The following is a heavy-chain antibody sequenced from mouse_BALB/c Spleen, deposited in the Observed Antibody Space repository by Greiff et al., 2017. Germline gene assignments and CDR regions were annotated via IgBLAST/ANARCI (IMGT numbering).Heavy chain of an antibody. CDR3: AREGPYGNYDY. CDR2: ISSGGST. V-gene: IGHV5-6-5*01. CDR1: GFTFSSYA. D-gene: IGHD2-1*01. J-gene: IGHJ2*01. Sequence: EVQVVESGGGLVKPGGSLKLSCAASGFTFSSYAMSWVRQTPEKRLEWVASISSGGSTYYPDSVKGRFTISRDNARNILYLQMSSLRSEDTAMYYCAREGPYGNYDYWGQGTTLTVSS.